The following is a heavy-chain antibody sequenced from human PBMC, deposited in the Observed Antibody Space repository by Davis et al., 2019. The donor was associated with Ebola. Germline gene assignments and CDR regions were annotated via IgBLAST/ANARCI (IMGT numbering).Heavy chain of an antibody. Sequence: MPSETLSLTCAVYGGSFSAYYWSWIRQPPGKALEWIGEINHGGSANYNPSLKSRVTISVDTSKNQFSLKLSSVTAADTAVYYCARDSRWLVPGTYDYYGMDVWGQGTTVTVSS. CDR1: GGSFSAYY. CDR3: ARDSRWLVPGTYDYYGMDV. J-gene: IGHJ6*02. V-gene: IGHV4-34*01. D-gene: IGHD6-19*01. CDR2: INHGGSA.